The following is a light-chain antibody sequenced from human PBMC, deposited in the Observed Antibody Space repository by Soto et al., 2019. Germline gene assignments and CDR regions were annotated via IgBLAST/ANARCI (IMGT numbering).Light chain of an antibody. V-gene: IGKV1-39*01. CDR2: DAT. CDR3: QQSFVTPRT. J-gene: IGKJ1*01. Sequence: DIQMTRCPSSLSASVGYRVTVTCRASQTIKSYLNWYQHKPGKAPKLLIHDATTLQSGVPSRFSGSGSGTDFTLTISSLQPEDFATYYCQQSFVTPRTFGQGTKVDIK. CDR1: QTIKSY.